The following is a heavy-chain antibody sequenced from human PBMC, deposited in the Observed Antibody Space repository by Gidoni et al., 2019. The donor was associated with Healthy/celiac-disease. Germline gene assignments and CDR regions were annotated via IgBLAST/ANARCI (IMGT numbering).Heavy chain of an antibody. CDR1: GGSIRRYY. Sequence: QVQLQESGPGLVKPSETLSLTCTASGGSIRRYYWSWIRQPPGKGLEWIGYIYYSGSTNYNPSLKSRVTISVDTSKNQFSLKLSSVTAADTAVYYCARAPTIAAGPAYYYYGMDVWGQGTTVTVSS. J-gene: IGHJ6*02. V-gene: IGHV4-59*01. CDR3: ARAPTIAAGPAYYYYGMDV. CDR2: IYYSGST. D-gene: IGHD6-13*01.